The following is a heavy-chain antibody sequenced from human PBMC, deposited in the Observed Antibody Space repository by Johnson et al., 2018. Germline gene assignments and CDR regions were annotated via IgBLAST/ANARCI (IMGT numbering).Heavy chain of an antibody. J-gene: IGHJ6*03. V-gene: IGHV4-59*01. Sequence: QVQLQESGPGLVKPSESLSLTCTVSGGSITDDYWIWIRQPPGKGLEWIGYISYSGNTTYNPSLDSRVTISVDTSKTQFSLRLGSVTAADTAIYYCAKAVGSGYDDMDVWGKGTTVTVSS. CDR2: ISYSGNT. CDR3: AKAVGSGYDDMDV. D-gene: IGHD1-26*01. CDR1: GGSITDDY.